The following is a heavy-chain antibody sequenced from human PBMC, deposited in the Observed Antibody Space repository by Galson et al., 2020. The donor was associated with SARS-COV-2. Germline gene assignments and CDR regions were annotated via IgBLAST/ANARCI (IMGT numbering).Heavy chain of an antibody. CDR2: ISSNGGST. CDR1: GFTFSSYA. D-gene: IGHD6-13*01. CDR3: FYIAAAGNGY. Sequence: GESLKISCSASGFTFSSYAMHWVRQAPGKGLEYVSAISSNGGSTYYADSVKGRFTISRDNSKNTLYLQMSSLRAEDTAVYYCFYIAAAGNGYWGQGTLVTVSS. J-gene: IGHJ4*02. V-gene: IGHV3-64D*08.